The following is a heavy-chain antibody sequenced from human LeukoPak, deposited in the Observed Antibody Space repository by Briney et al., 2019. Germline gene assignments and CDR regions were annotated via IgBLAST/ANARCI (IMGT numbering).Heavy chain of an antibody. CDR3: AREYLGGYLIY. D-gene: IGHD3-16*02. J-gene: IGHJ4*02. V-gene: IGHV6-1*01. CDR1: GDSVSSNTAA. CDR2: TYYRSKWYN. Sequence: SQTLSPTCAISGDSVSSNTAAWTWIRQAPARGLEWLGRTYYRSKWYNDYDVSVKSRITINPDTSKNQFSLQLNSATPEDTAVYYCAREYLGGYLIYWGQGTLVTVSS.